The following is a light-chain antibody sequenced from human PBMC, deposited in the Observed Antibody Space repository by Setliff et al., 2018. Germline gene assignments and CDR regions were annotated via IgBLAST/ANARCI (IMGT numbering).Light chain of an antibody. Sequence: QSVLTQPASVSGSPGQSITISCTGTSSDVGSYNLVSWYQQHPGKAPKLMIYEVSKRPSGVSNRFSGSKSGNTASLTISGLQAEDEADYYCCSYAGSSTNWVFGGGT. CDR2: EVS. CDR3: CSYAGSSTNWV. CDR1: SSDVGSYNL. V-gene: IGLV2-23*02. J-gene: IGLJ3*02.